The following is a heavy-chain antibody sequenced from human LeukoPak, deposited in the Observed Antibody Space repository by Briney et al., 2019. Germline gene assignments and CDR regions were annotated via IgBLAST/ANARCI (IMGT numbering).Heavy chain of an antibody. J-gene: IGHJ4*02. Sequence: GESLRLSCAASGFSFSSYSMNWVRQAPGKGLEWVSIISRDSRTIADADSVKGRFTISRDNAKNSLYLQMNSLRAEDTAVYFCASSPPGGPSDYWGQGVVVSVS. V-gene: IGHV3-21*01. D-gene: IGHD3-16*01. CDR2: ISRDSRTI. CDR3: ASSPPGGPSDY. CDR1: GFSFSSYS.